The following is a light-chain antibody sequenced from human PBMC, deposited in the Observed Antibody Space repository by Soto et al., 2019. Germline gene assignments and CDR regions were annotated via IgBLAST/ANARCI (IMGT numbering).Light chain of an antibody. V-gene: IGKV3-15*01. CDR1: QSVSSK. CDR3: QQYNSGLT. J-gene: IGKJ4*01. Sequence: EIVMTHSPATLSVSPGERATLSCRASQSVSSKLAWYQQKPGQAPRLLIYGASTRATGIPARFSGSGSGTEFTLTISSLQSEDFAVYYCQQYNSGLTFCGGTKVEIK. CDR2: GAS.